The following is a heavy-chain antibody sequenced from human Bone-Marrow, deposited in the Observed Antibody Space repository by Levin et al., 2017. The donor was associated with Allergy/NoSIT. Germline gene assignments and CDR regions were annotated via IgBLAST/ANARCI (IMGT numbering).Heavy chain of an antibody. Sequence: GESLKISCKASGFSFSTSYIHWVRQAPGQGLEWMGWVTPRTGGTNYEEKFEGRVTMTWDTSISTAYMELSGLTPDDTAVYYCARGGCRGGSSDYWGQGTLVTVSS. CDR3: ARGGCRGGSSDY. J-gene: IGHJ4*02. D-gene: IGHD2-15*01. CDR2: VTPRTGGT. CDR1: GFSFSTSY. V-gene: IGHV1-2*02.